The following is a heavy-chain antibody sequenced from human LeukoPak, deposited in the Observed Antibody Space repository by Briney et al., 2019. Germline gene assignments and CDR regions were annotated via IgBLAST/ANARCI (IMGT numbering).Heavy chain of an antibody. V-gene: IGHV3-7*03. D-gene: IGHD2-15*01. J-gene: IGHJ4*02. CDR1: KFTFSTYW. Sequence: GGSLRLSCAASKFTFSTYWMSWVRQAPGKGLEWVANIKQDGSEKYYVDSVKGRFTISRDNAKNSLYLQMNNLRAEDTAVYYCARTKILAVVVATPDIPYYFDYWGQGTLVTVSS. CDR3: ARTKILAVVVATPDIPYYFDY. CDR2: IKQDGSEK.